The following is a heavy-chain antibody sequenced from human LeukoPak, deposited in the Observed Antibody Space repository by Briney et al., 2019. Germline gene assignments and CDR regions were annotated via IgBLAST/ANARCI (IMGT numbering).Heavy chain of an antibody. CDR3: TTPPYYGTGAY. J-gene: IGHJ4*02. CDR1: GFTFSNAW. Sequence: GGSLRLSCAASGFTFSNAWVSWVRQAPGKGLEWVGRIKSKTDGGTTDYAAPVKGRFTISRDDSKNTLYLQMNSLKTEDTAVYYCTTPPYYGTGAYWGQGTLVTVSS. CDR2: IKSKTDGGTT. V-gene: IGHV3-15*01. D-gene: IGHD3-10*01.